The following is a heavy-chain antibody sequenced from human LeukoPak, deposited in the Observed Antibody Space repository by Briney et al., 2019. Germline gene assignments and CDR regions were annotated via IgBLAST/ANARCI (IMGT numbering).Heavy chain of an antibody. D-gene: IGHD3-22*01. CDR2: IYPGDSDT. V-gene: IGHV5-51*01. J-gene: IGHJ5*02. Sequence: GESLKISCKGSGYRFTSYWIGWVRQMPGKGLEWMGIIYPGDSDTRYSPSFQGQVTIAADKSISTAYLQWSSLKASDTAMYYCARLSYYDSSGYYNNWFDPWGQGTLVTVSS. CDR1: GYRFTSYW. CDR3: ARLSYYDSSGYYNNWFDP.